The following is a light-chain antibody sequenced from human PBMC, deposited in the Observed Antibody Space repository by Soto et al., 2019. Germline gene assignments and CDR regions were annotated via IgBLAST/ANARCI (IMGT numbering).Light chain of an antibody. Sequence: ELTQPPSVSVAPGKTARITCGGDNVGSKNVHWYQQKPGQAPVVLIYYDSDRPSGIPERFSGSNSGNTATLTISSVEAGDEADYYCQVWDGSSDHVLFGGGTKVTVL. J-gene: IGLJ2*01. V-gene: IGLV3-21*04. CDR1: NVGSKN. CDR3: QVWDGSSDHVL. CDR2: YDS.